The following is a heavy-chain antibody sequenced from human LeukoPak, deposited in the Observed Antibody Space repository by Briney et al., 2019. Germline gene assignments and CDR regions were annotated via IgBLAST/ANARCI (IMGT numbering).Heavy chain of an antibody. D-gene: IGHD1-14*01. J-gene: IGHJ5*02. CDR1: GDFVSSKY. CDR3: ARVAYGSSWFDP. V-gene: IGHV4-59*02. Sequence: PSETLSLTCTVSGDFVSSKYWSWIRQPPGKGLECIGYRSYDGRTDYNPSLQSRASISLDTSKNQFSLKLTSVTAADTAVYYCARVAYGSSWFDPWGQGTLVTVSS. CDR2: RSYDGRT.